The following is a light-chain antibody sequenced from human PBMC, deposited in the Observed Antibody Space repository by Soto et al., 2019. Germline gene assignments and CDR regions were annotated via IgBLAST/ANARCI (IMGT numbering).Light chain of an antibody. CDR3: QQYGIV. CDR2: AAS. Sequence: DIQMTQSPSTLSASVGDRVTITCRASQSISSYLNWYQQKPGKAPKLLIYAASSRATGIPDRFSGSGSGTHFTLTISRLEPEDFAVYYCQQYGIVFGPGTKVDIK. J-gene: IGKJ3*01. CDR1: QSISSY. V-gene: IGKV1-39*01.